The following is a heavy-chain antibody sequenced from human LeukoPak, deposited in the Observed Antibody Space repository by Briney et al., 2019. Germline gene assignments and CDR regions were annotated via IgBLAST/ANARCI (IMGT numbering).Heavy chain of an antibody. D-gene: IGHD3-10*01. CDR3: ARDSQDRGSK. J-gene: IGHJ4*02. CDR2: IRSDGART. Sequence: GGSLRLSCAASGFIFSSFSMNWVRQAPGKGLEWVSYIRSDGARTDYTGAVKGRFTISRDNAKNSLYLQMNSLRVEDTAVYYCARDSQDRGSKWGQGILVTVSS. V-gene: IGHV3-48*04. CDR1: GFIFSSFS.